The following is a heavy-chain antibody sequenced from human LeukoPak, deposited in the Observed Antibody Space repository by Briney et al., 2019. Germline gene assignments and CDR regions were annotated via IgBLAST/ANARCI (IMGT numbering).Heavy chain of an antibody. V-gene: IGHV4-4*07. J-gene: IGHJ5*02. CDR1: GGSISSYY. Sequence: SETLSLTCTVSGGSISSYYWSWIRQPAGKGLEWIGHIYTSGSASYNPSLKSRVTMSVDTSKNQFSLKLSSVTAADTAVYYCARGFFYGDYPWGQGILVTVSS. CDR2: IYTSGSA. D-gene: IGHD4-17*01. CDR3: ARGFFYGDYP.